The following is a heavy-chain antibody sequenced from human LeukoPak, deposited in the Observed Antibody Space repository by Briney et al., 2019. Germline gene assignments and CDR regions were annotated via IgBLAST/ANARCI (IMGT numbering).Heavy chain of an antibody. Sequence: GGSLRLSCAASGFTFSSYAMSWVRQAPGKGLEWVSAISGSGGSTYYADSVEGRFTISRDNSKNTLYLQMNSLRAEDTAVYYCAKFKRMTLGGVYYYMDVWGKGTTVTVSS. CDR2: ISGSGGST. V-gene: IGHV3-23*01. CDR1: GFTFSSYA. CDR3: AKFKRMTLGGVYYYMDV. D-gene: IGHD3-16*01. J-gene: IGHJ6*03.